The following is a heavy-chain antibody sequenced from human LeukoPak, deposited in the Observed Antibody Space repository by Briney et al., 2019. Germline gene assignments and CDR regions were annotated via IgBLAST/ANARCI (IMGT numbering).Heavy chain of an antibody. CDR2: INPSGGST. CDR1: GYTFTSYY. D-gene: IGHD3-3*01. V-gene: IGHV1-46*01. J-gene: IGHJ4*02. CDR3: ARVRARTSGFDF. Sequence: ATVKVSCKASGYTFTSYYIHWVRQAPGQGLEWMGIINPSGGSTSYAQKFQGRVTMTRDTSTSTVYMELSSLRSEDTAVYYCARVRARTSGFDFWGQGTLVTVSS.